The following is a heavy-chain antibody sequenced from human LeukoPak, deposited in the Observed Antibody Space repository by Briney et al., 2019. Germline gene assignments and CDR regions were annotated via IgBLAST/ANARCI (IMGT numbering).Heavy chain of an antibody. CDR3: ASGDSSGPIPYYYYGMDV. CDR2: IIPILGIA. J-gene: IGHJ6*02. V-gene: IGHV1-69*02. D-gene: IGHD3-22*01. Sequence: ASVKVCCKASGGTFSSYTISWVRQAPGQGLEWMGRIIPILGIANYAQKFQGRVTITADKSTSTAYMELSSLRSEDTAVYYCASGDSSGPIPYYYYGMDVWGQGTTVTVSS. CDR1: GGTFSSYT.